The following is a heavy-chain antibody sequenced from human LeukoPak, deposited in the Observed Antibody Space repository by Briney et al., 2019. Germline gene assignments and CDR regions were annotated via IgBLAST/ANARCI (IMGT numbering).Heavy chain of an antibody. J-gene: IGHJ6*03. D-gene: IGHD3-10*01. Sequence: GGSLRLSCAASGFTFSSYEMNWVRQAPGKGLEWVSYISSSGSTIYYADSVKGRFTISRDNSKNTLYLQMNSLRAEDTAVYYCAKGGRWFGGLPFLCYMDVWGKGTTVTVSS. V-gene: IGHV3-48*03. CDR1: GFTFSSYE. CDR2: ISSSGSTI. CDR3: AKGGRWFGGLPFLCYMDV.